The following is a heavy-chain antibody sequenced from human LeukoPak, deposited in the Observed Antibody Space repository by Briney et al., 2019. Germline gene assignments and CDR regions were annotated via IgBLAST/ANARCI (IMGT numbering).Heavy chain of an antibody. Sequence: SETLSLTCTVSGVSISSSNYFWGWFRQSPGKGLQWIGNLYYRGTTYYNPSLTSRVTISGDTSKNQFSLTLTSVTAADTAVYYCARRKGDYDFGPVGYWGQGTLVIVSS. D-gene: IGHD3-3*01. CDR1: GVSISSSNYF. J-gene: IGHJ4*02. CDR3: ARRKGDYDFGPVGY. V-gene: IGHV4-39*01. CDR2: LYYRGTT.